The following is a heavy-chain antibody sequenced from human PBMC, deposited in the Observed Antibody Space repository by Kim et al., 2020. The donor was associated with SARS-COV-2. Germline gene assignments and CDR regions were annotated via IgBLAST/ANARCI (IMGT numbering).Heavy chain of an antibody. Sequence: SETLSLTCTVPGGSISSSSYYWGWIRQPPGKGLEWIGSIYYSGSTYYNPSLKSRVTISVDTSKNQFSLKLSSVTAADTAVYYCASGEGFGELGSDYWGQGTLVTVSS. J-gene: IGHJ4*02. CDR2: IYYSGST. V-gene: IGHV4-39*07. D-gene: IGHD3-10*01. CDR1: GGSISSSSYY. CDR3: ASGEGFGELGSDY.